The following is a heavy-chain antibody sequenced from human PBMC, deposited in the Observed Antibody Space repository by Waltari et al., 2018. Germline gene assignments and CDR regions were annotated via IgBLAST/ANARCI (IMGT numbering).Heavy chain of an antibody. CDR3: AKDRVSAPVGARSPVDV. J-gene: IGHJ6*04. V-gene: IGHV3-30*02. CDR2: IWYDGSNK. Sequence: VQLVESGGGLVQPGGSLRLSCAASGFTFSSYAMSWVRQAPGKGLEWVEGIWYDGSNKYYADSVKGQFTISRDNSKNTLYLQMNSLRAEDTAMYYCAKDRVSAPVGARSPVDVWGKGTTVTVSS. D-gene: IGHD1-26*01. CDR1: GFTFSSYA.